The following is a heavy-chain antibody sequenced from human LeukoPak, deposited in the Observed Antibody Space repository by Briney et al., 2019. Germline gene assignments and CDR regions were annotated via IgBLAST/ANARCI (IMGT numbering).Heavy chain of an antibody. CDR1: GGSISSYF. CDR3: ASRPYVWGSYRYTRFDY. D-gene: IGHD3-16*02. J-gene: IGHJ4*02. V-gene: IGHV4-59*12. CDR2: VSYSGST. Sequence: SETLSLTCTVSGGSISSYFWSWIRQPPGKGLEWIGYVSYSGSTKYNPSLKSRVTISVDTSKNQFSLKLSSVTAADTAVYYCASRPYVWGSYRYTRFDYWGQGTLVTVSS.